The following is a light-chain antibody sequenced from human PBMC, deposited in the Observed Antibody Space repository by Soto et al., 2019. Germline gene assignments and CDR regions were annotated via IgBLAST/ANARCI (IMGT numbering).Light chain of an antibody. CDR2: DVS. Sequence: QSVLTQPASVSGSPGQSITISCTGTSSDVGGYNYVSWHQQHPGKAPKLMIYDVSNRPPGVSNRFSGSKSGNTASLTISGLQAEDEADYYCSSYTSSSTLVFGGGTKLTVL. CDR3: SSYTSSSTLV. CDR1: SSDVGGYNY. V-gene: IGLV2-14*01. J-gene: IGLJ2*01.